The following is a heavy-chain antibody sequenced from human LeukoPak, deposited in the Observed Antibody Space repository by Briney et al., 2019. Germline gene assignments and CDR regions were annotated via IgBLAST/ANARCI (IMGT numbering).Heavy chain of an antibody. CDR2: IKQDGFEK. CDR3: ACSSTSQYYYYFYYMDV. J-gene: IGHJ6*03. Sequence: GGSLRLSCAASGFNFSSNWMTWVRQAPGKGLEWVANIKQDGFEKYYVDSVKGRVTISRDNGKNSLYLQMNSLRAEDTAVYYCACSSTSQYYYYFYYMDVWGKGTTDTVSS. V-gene: IGHV3-7*01. CDR1: GFNFSSNW. D-gene: IGHD2-2*01.